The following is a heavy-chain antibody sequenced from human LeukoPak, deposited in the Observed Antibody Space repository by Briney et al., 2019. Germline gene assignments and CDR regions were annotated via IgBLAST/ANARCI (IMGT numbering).Heavy chain of an antibody. J-gene: IGHJ4*02. CDR3: ARALSDTSGYELAY. Sequence: GASVKASCKASGGTFSNYTITWVRQAPGQGLEWMGRIIPGLGIINYAQKFQGRVTVTADKSTSTAYMELSSLRADDTAVYYCARALSDTSGYELAYWGQGTLVTVSS. CDR1: GGTFSNYT. D-gene: IGHD3-22*01. CDR2: IIPGLGII. V-gene: IGHV1-69*02.